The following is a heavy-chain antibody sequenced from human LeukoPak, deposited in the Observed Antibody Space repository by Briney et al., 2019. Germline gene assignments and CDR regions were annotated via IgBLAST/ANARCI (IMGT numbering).Heavy chain of an antibody. CDR1: GGSISSYY. Sequence: SETLSLTCTVSGGSISSYYWSWIRQPAGKGLGWIGRIYTSGSTNYNPSLKSRVTMSVDTSKNQFSLKLSSVTAADTAVYYCARDSHYDILTGYFHFDYWGQGTLVTVSS. V-gene: IGHV4-4*07. D-gene: IGHD3-9*01. J-gene: IGHJ4*02. CDR2: IYTSGST. CDR3: ARDSHYDILTGYFHFDY.